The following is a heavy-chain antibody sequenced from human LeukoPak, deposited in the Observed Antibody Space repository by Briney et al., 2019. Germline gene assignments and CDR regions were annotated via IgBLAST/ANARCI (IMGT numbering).Heavy chain of an antibody. CDR3: AREVQGPDTPFDY. J-gene: IGHJ4*02. V-gene: IGHV3-30-3*01. D-gene: IGHD2-15*01. CDR2: ISYDGSNK. Sequence: GGSLRLSCAASGFTFSSYAMHWVRQAPGKGLEWVAVISYDGSNKYYADSVKGRFTISRDNSKNTLYLQMNSLRAEDTAVYYCAREVQGPDTPFDYWGQGTLVTVSS. CDR1: GFTFSSYA.